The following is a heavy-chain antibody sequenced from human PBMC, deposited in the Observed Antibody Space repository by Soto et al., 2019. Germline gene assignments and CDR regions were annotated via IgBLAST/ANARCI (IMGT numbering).Heavy chain of an antibody. D-gene: IGHD3-22*01. CDR2: IIPIFGTA. J-gene: IGHJ4*02. CDR3: ARWGDSSGSFDY. Sequence: SVKVSCKASGGTFSSYAISWVRQAPGQGLEWMGGIIPIFGTANYAQKFQGRVTITADESTSTAYMELSSLRSEDTAVYYCARWGDSSGSFDYWGQGTLVTVSS. CDR1: GGTFSSYA. V-gene: IGHV1-69*13.